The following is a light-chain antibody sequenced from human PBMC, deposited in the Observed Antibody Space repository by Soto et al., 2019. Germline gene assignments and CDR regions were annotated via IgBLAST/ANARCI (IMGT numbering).Light chain of an antibody. V-gene: IGLV2-14*01. J-gene: IGLJ1*01. CDR2: EVS. CDR1: SSDVGGYNY. Sequence: QAVLTQPASVSGSPGQSITISCTGTSSDVGGYNYVSWYQQHPGKAPKLMIYEVSNRPSGVSYRFSGSKSGNTASLTISGLQAEDEAYYYCSSHTSSNTRVFGTGTKVTVL. CDR3: SSHTSSNTRV.